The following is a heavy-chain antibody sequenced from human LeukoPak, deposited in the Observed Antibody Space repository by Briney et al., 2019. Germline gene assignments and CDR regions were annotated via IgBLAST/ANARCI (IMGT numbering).Heavy chain of an antibody. CDR1: GGTLGSYA. J-gene: IGHJ4*02. V-gene: IGHV1-69*13. CDR2: IIPIFGTA. D-gene: IGHD1-26*01. CDR3: ARGGDGSYGF. Sequence: ASVKVSCKASGGTLGSYAISWVRQAPGQGLEWMGGIIPIFGTANYAQKFQGRVTITADESTSTAYMELSSLRSEDTAVYYCARGGDGSYGFWGQGTLVTVSS.